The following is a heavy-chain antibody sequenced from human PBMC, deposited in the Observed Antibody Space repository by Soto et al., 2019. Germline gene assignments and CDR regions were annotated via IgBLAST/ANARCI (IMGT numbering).Heavy chain of an antibody. V-gene: IGHV4-59*01. D-gene: IGHD6-13*01. CDR1: GGSISSYY. Sequence: SAPLSLTCTVSGGSISSYYWSWIRQPPGKGLEWIGYIYYSGSTNYDPSLKSRVTISVDTSKNQFSLKLSSVTAADTAVYYCARGHSSSWYGGYYYYGMDVWGQGTTVTVSS. J-gene: IGHJ6*02. CDR2: IYYSGST. CDR3: ARGHSSSWYGGYYYYGMDV.